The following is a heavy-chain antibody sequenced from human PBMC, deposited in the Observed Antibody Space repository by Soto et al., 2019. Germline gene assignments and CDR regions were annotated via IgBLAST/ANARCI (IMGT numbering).Heavy chain of an antibody. CDR2: ISSSSSYI. D-gene: IGHD4-17*01. V-gene: IGHV3-21*01. J-gene: IGHJ4*02. Sequence: EVQLVESGGGLVKPGGSLRLSCAASGFTFSSYSMNWVRQAPGKGLEWVSSISSSSSYIYYADSVKGRFTISRDNAKNSLYLKMNSLRAEDTAVYYCARDLDSGDPRAADYWGQGSLVTVSS. CDR3: ARDLDSGDPRAADY. CDR1: GFTFSSYS.